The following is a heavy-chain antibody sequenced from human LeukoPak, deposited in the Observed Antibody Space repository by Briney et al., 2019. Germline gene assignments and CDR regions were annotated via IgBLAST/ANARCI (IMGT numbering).Heavy chain of an antibody. Sequence: GGSLRLSCAASGFTFSSYAMSWVRQAPGKGLEWVSTISGSGGSTSYADSVKGRFTISRDNSKNTLYLLMNSLRAEDTAVYYCAKDPTKLPPSFYFDYWGQGALVTVSS. CDR2: ISGSGGST. CDR3: AKDPTKLPPSFYFDY. V-gene: IGHV3-23*01. CDR1: GFTFSSYA. J-gene: IGHJ4*02. D-gene: IGHD2-15*01.